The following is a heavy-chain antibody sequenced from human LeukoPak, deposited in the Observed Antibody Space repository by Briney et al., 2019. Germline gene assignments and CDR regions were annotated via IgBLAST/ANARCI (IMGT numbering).Heavy chain of an antibody. V-gene: IGHV3-48*02. Sequence: TGGSLRLSCAASGFTFSSYSMNWVRQAPGKGLEWVSYISSGSSTIYYTDSVKGRFTISRDNAKNYLYLQMNSLRDEDTAVYYCARPRYCSGGSCYLSDWGQGTLVTVSS. CDR3: ARPRYCSGGSCYLSD. J-gene: IGHJ4*02. D-gene: IGHD2-15*01. CDR1: GFTFSSYS. CDR2: ISSGSSTI.